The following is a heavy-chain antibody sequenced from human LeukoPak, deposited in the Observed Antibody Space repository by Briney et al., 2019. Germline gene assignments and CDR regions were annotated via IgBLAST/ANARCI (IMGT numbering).Heavy chain of an antibody. CDR2: ISPSGDIT. CDR3: AKDYYDSSGFDYFDY. V-gene: IGHV3-23*01. J-gene: IGHJ4*02. D-gene: IGHD3-22*01. Sequence: PGGSLRLSCAASGFIFSSHGMNWVRQAPGKGLEWVSGISPSGDITYYADSVKGRFTISRDNSKNTLYLQMNSLRAEDTAVYYCAKDYYDSSGFDYFDYWGQGTLVTVSS. CDR1: GFIFSSHG.